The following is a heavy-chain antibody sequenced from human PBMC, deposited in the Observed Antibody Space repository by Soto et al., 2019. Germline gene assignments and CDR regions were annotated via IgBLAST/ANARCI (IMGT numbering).Heavy chain of an antibody. V-gene: IGHV3-30-3*01. CDR2: ISYDGSNK. J-gene: IGHJ3*02. Sequence: GGSLRLSCAASGFTFSSYATHWVRQAPGKGLEWVAVISYDGSNKYYADSVKGRFTISRDNSKNTLYLQMNSLRAEDTAVYYCARATENAYYDIVGAFDIWGQGTMVTVSS. CDR3: ARATENAYYDIVGAFDI. D-gene: IGHD3-22*01. CDR1: GFTFSSYA.